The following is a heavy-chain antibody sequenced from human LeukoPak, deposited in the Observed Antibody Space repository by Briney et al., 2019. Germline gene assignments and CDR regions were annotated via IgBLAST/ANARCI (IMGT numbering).Heavy chain of an antibody. D-gene: IGHD3-22*01. CDR1: GFTVSSNY. Sequence: GGSLRLSCAASGFTVSSNYMSWVRQAPGKGLEWVSVIYSGGSTYYADSVKGRFTISRDNSKNTLYLQMNSLRAEDTAVYYCALDYYDSSGYYPTWGQGTLVTVSS. J-gene: IGHJ5*02. V-gene: IGHV3-53*01. CDR3: ALDYYDSSGYYPT. CDR2: IYSGGST.